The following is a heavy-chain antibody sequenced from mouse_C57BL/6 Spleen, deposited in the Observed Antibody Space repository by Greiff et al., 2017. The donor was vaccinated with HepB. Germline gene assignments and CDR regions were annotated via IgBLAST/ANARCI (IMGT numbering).Heavy chain of an antibody. D-gene: IGHD1-1*01. V-gene: IGHV2-2*01. CDR2: IWSGGST. CDR1: GFSLTSYG. J-gene: IGHJ1*03. Sequence: QVQLKESGPGLVQPSQSLSITCTVSGFSLTSYGVHWVRQSPGKGLEWLGVIWSGGSTDYNAAFISRLSISKDNSKSQVFFKMNSLQADDTAIYYCARISHYYGSSYVDWYFDVWGTGTTVTVSS. CDR3: ARISHYYGSSYVDWYFDV.